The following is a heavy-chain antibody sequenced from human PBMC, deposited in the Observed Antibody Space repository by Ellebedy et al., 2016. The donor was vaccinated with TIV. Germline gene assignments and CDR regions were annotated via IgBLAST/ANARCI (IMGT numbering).Heavy chain of an antibody. CDR2: ITGSGDRT. CDR1: GFTFDNFA. V-gene: IGHV3-23*01. CDR3: ARGPMWLVREGVDY. D-gene: IGHD6-19*01. J-gene: IGHJ4*02. Sequence: GESLKISCATSGFTFDNFAMRWFRQAPGKGLEWVSAITGSGDRTFYADSVKGRFTVSRDTSKNTLYLQMNSLRAEDTAVYYCARGPMWLVREGVDYWGQGALVTVSS.